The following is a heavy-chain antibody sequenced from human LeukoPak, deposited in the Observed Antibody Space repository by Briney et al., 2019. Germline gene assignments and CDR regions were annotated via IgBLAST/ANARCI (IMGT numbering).Heavy chain of an antibody. CDR3: AGRTPILCDY. V-gene: IGHV4-39*07. Sequence: PSETLSLTCTVSGGSISSSSYYWGWIRQPPGKGLEWIGSIYYSGSTYYNPSLKSRVTISVDTSKNQFSLKLSSVTAADTAVYYCAGRTPILCDYWGQGTLVTVSS. J-gene: IGHJ4*02. CDR2: IYYSGST. D-gene: IGHD2-15*01. CDR1: GGSISSSSYY.